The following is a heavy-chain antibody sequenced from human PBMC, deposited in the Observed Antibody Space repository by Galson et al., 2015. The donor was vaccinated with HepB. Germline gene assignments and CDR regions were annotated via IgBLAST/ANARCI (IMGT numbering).Heavy chain of an antibody. D-gene: IGHD3/OR15-3a*01. Sequence: SLRLSCAASGFTFSSYAMHWVRQAPGKGLEWVAVISYDGSNKYYADSVKGRFTISRDNSKNTLYLQMNSLRAEDTAVYYCARDQATNFGLMDVWGQGATVTVSS. J-gene: IGHJ6*02. CDR1: GFTFSSYA. CDR2: ISYDGSNK. CDR3: ARDQATNFGLMDV. V-gene: IGHV3-30-3*01.